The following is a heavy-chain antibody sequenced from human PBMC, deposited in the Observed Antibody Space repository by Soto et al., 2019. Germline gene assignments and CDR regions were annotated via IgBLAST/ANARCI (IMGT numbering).Heavy chain of an antibody. CDR3: ARDRVSGALPQYAMDV. D-gene: IGHD1-26*01. CDR1: GFTVSSNY. J-gene: IGHJ6*02. V-gene: IGHV3-21*01. Sequence: GGSLRLSCAASGFTVSSNYMSWVRQAPGKGLEWVSSIRGVDNNKYYAASVKGRFTISRDNAKNSLFLHLSGLTADDTAVYYWARDRVSGALPQYAMDVWGQGTTVTASS. CDR2: IRGVDNNK.